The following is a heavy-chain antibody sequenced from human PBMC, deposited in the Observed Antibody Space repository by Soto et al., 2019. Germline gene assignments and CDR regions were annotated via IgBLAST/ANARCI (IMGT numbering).Heavy chain of an antibody. D-gene: IGHD4-17*01. Sequence: PGGSLRLSCAVSGFTFSSHWMSWVRQAPGKGLEWVANIKQDGSEKYYVDSVKGRFTISRDNAKNSLYLQMNSLRAEDTAVYYCAREGSLQSFAYWGQGTLVIVSS. CDR1: GFTFSSHW. V-gene: IGHV3-7*05. CDR2: IKQDGSEK. CDR3: AREGSLQSFAY. J-gene: IGHJ4*02.